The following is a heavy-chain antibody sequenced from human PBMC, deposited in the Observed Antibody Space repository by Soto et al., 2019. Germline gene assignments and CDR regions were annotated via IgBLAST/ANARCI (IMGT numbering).Heavy chain of an antibody. D-gene: IGHD2-15*01. J-gene: IGHJ4*02. CDR3: ARKWGDCGDGSCYLQFFDY. Sequence: QVQLQESRPGLVKPSETLSLTCTVSADSITSDYYYWSWIRQPPGKGLEWIGYISNNGTTNYSPSLKSRFTFSIGMSKSRFSLGLRCVTAADSAVYYCARKWGDCGDGSCYLQFFDYGGLGRLVAFSS. CDR2: ISNNGTT. CDR1: ADSITSDYYY. V-gene: IGHV4-30-4*01.